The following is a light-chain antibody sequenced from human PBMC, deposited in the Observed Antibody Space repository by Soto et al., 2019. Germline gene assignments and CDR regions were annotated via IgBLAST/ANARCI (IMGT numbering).Light chain of an antibody. CDR1: QRVSGSN. CDR2: GAS. Sequence: EIVLTQSPATLSLSPGDRVNISCRASQRVSGSNLGWYQQTPGQAPSLLIYGASKRTTGVPDRFSGSGSGTDFTLTISRLQPEDFAAYYCQYNGRSPLTFGGGTKVEIK. CDR3: QYNGRSPLT. V-gene: IGKV3-20*01. J-gene: IGKJ4*01.